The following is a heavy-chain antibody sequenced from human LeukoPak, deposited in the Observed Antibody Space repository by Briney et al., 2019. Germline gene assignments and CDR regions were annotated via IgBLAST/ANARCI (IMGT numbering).Heavy chain of an antibody. D-gene: IGHD2/OR15-2a*01. Sequence: SSVNASCKASGGTFSSYAISGVRQAPGQGVEWMGGIIPIFGTANYAQKFQGRVTITADESTSTAYLELSSLRSEATAVYYCAREHDSPNEGTVDFDIWRQGTMVTVSS. CDR3: AREHDSPNEGTVDFDI. CDR2: IIPIFGTA. J-gene: IGHJ3*02. CDR1: GGTFSSYA. V-gene: IGHV1-69*13.